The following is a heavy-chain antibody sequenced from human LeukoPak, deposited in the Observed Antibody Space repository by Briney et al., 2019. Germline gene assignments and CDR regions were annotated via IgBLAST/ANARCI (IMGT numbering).Heavy chain of an antibody. V-gene: IGHV3-30*02. CDR3: AKQERSYSSGWYVFDY. D-gene: IGHD6-19*01. CDR1: GFTFSSYG. J-gene: IGHJ4*02. Sequence: GGSLRLSCAASGFTFSSYGMHWVRQAPGKGLELGAFIRYDGSNKYYADSVKGRFTISRDNSKNTLYLQMNSLRAEDTAVYYCAKQERSYSSGWYVFDYWGQGTLVTVSS. CDR2: IRYDGSNK.